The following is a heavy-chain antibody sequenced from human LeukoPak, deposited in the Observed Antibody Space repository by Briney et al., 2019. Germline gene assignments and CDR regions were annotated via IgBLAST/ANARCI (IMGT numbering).Heavy chain of an antibody. CDR3: ARGRNFLY. V-gene: IGHV4-39*07. CDR1: GGSISSGDYY. Sequence: SETPSLTCTVSGGSISSGDYYWSWIRQPPGKGLEWIGEIYHSGTTNYNPSLKSRVTISVDKSKNQFSLKLSSVTAADTAVYYCARGRNFLYWGQGTLVTVSS. CDR2: IYHSGTT. J-gene: IGHJ4*02.